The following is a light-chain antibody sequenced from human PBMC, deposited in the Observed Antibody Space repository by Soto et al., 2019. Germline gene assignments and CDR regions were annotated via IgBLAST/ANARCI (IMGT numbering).Light chain of an antibody. V-gene: IGKV3-11*01. J-gene: IGKJ2*01. CDR2: DAS. CDR1: QSVSSY. CDR3: QQRSNWPPRYT. Sequence: EIVLTQSPATLSLSPGERATLSCRASQSVSSYVAWYQQKPGQAPRLLIYDASNRATGIPARFSGSGSGTDFTLTISSLEPEDFAVYYCQQRSNWPPRYTFGQGTKLEI.